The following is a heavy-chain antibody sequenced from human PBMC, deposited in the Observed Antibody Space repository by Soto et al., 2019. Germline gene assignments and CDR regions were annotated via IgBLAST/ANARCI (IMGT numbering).Heavy chain of an antibody. V-gene: IGHV3-7*01. D-gene: IGHD2-15*01. CDR3: ARDLGYCSGGSCYSDFDY. J-gene: IGHJ4*02. Sequence: GSLRLSCAASGFTFSSYWMSWVRQAPGKGLEWVANIKQDGSEKYYVDSVKGRFTISRDNAKNSLYLQMNSLRAEDTAVYYCARDLGYCSGGSCYSDFDYWGQGTLVTSPQ. CDR1: GFTFSSYW. CDR2: IKQDGSEK.